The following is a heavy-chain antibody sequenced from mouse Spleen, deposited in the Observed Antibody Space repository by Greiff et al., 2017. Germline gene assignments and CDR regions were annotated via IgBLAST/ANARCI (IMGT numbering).Heavy chain of an antibody. V-gene: IGHV1S126*01. J-gene: IGHJ4*01. CDR3: SITTVVATGHYYAMDY. CDR2: IDPSDSET. Sequence: VQLVESGPQLVRPGASVKISCKASGYSFTSYWMHWVKQRPGQGLEWIGMIDPSDSETRLNQKFKDKATLTVDKSSSTAYMQLSSPTSEDSAVYYCSITTVVATGHYYAMDYWGQGTSVTVSS. CDR1: GYSFTSYW. D-gene: IGHD1-1*01.